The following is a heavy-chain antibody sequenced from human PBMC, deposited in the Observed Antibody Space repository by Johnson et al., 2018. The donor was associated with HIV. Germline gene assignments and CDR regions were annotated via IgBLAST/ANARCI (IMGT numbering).Heavy chain of an antibody. CDR1: GFTFSDYY. CDR3: ARPLLRWFGETYDAFDI. Sequence: QVLLVESGGGVVQPGRSLRLSCAASGFTFSDYYMTWIRQAPGKGLEWVSYISRSGSTIYYADSVKGRFTISRDNAKNSLYLQMNSLRVEDTALYYCARPLLRWFGETYDAFDIWGQGTMVTGSS. D-gene: IGHD3-10*01. V-gene: IGHV3-11*04. J-gene: IGHJ3*02. CDR2: ISRSGSTI.